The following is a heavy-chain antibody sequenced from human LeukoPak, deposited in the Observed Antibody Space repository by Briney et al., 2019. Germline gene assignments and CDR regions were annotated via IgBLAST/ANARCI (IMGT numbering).Heavy chain of an antibody. CDR2: IKQDGSEK. CDR1: GFTFRSYW. V-gene: IGHV3-7*01. Sequence: PGGSLRLSCAASGFTFRSYWMSWVRQAPGKGLEWVVNIKQDGSEKYYVDSGKGRFTISRDNAKNSLYLQMNSLRAEDTAVYYCARDRRRWGLLWFGGEGFDPWGQGTLVTVSS. CDR3: ARDRRRWGLLWFGGEGFDP. J-gene: IGHJ5*02. D-gene: IGHD3-10*01.